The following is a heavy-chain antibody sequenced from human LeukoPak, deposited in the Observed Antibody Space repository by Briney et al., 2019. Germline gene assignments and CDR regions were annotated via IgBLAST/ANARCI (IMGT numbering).Heavy chain of an antibody. V-gene: IGHV1-46*03. D-gene: IGHD3-16*02. CDR2: INPSGGST. CDR3: ATLSPYDYVWGSYRYDPFDY. J-gene: IGHJ4*02. CDR1: GYTFTSYY. Sequence: GASVKVSCKASGYTFTSYYMHWVRQAPGQGLEWMGIINPSGGSTSYAQKFQGRVTMTRDTSTSTVYMELSSLRSEDTAVYYCATLSPYDYVWGSYRYDPFDYWGQGTLVTVPS.